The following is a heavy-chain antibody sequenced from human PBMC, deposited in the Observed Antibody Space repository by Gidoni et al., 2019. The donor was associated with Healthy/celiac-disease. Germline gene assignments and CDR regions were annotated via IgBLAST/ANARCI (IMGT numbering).Heavy chain of an antibody. J-gene: IGHJ4*02. D-gene: IGHD3-22*01. CDR3: ATLPYYYDSSGYDNGHEYYFDN. V-gene: IGHV4-59*01. CDR2: IYYSGIT. CDR1: GGSISSYY. Sequence: QVQLQESGPGLVKPSETLSLTCNVSGGSISSYYWSWLRQPPGKGLEWIGYIYYSGITNYNPSLKSRVTISVDTSKNQFSLKLRSVTAADTAVYYCATLPYYYDSSGYDNGHEYYFDNWGQGTLVTVSS.